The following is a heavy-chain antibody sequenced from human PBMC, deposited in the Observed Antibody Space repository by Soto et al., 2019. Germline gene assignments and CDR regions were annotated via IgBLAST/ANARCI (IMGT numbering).Heavy chain of an antibody. Sequence: TETLSLSCTVSGGSISSSYWSWIRQPPGKGLEWIGYVFYSGSTSYNPSLKSRVTISVDTSKNQFSLKLTSVTAADTAVYYCARDLGYCSSLSCHPSFGPWGQGPLVPVSS. CDR3: ARDLGYCSSLSCHPSFGP. V-gene: IGHV4-59*01. J-gene: IGHJ5*02. D-gene: IGHD2-2*01. CDR2: VFYSGST. CDR1: GGSISSSY.